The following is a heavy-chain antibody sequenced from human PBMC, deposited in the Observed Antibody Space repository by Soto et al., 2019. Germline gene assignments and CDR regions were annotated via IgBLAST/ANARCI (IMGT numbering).Heavy chain of an antibody. V-gene: IGHV1-18*01. Sequence: GGSVKVSFKASGFTLSSYGISWVRQAPGQGLEWMGWISGYNGKTNYAQKVQDRVTMTTDTSTSTVYMELRSLRSDDTALYYCALGALDYWGQGTLVTVSS. J-gene: IGHJ4*02. CDR2: ISGYNGKT. CDR1: GFTLSSYG. D-gene: IGHD3-16*01. CDR3: ALGALDY.